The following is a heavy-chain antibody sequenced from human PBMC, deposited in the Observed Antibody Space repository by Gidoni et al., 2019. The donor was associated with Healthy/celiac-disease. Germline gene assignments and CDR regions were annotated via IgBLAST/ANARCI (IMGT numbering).Heavy chain of an antibody. Sequence: QVQLVQSGAEVKKPGASVKVSCKASGYTFISYGMHWVRQAPGQRLEWMGWIHVGNGNTKYSQKFQGRVTITRDTSASTAYMELSSLRSEDTAVYYCAREWDSLSPALSGVTTWGQGTLVTVSS. CDR1: GYTFISYG. J-gene: IGHJ4*02. CDR3: AREWDSLSPALSGVTT. CDR2: IHVGNGNT. D-gene: IGHD4-17*01. V-gene: IGHV1-3*01.